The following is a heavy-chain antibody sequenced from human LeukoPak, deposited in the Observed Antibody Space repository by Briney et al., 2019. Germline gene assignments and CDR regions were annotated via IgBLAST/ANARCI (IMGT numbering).Heavy chain of an antibody. D-gene: IGHD2-15*01. V-gene: IGHV4-30-2*01. CDR3: ARAPGYCSGGSCYSLLDY. J-gene: IGHJ4*02. Sequence: SETLSLTCAVSGGSISSGGYSWSWIRQPPGKGLEWIGYIYHSGSTYYNPSLKSRVTISVDRSKNQFSLKLSSVTAADTAVYYCARAPGYCSGGSCYSLLDYWGQGTLVTVSS. CDR1: GGSISSGGYS. CDR2: IYHSGST.